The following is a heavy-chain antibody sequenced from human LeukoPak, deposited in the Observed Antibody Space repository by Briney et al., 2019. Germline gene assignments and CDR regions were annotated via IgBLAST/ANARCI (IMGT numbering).Heavy chain of an antibody. V-gene: IGHV3-53*01. J-gene: IGHJ3*02. Sequence: PGGSLGLSCAASGFTVSSNYMSWVRQAPGKGLEWVSVIYSGGSTYYADSVKGRFTISRDNSKNTLYLQMNSLRAEDTAVYYCARISIGYYAFDIWGQGTMVTVSS. CDR2: IYSGGST. CDR1: GFTVSSNY. CDR3: ARISIGYYAFDI. D-gene: IGHD2-2*03.